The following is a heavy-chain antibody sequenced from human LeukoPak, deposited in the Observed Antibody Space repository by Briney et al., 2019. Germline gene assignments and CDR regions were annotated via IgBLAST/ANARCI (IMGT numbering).Heavy chain of an antibody. J-gene: IGHJ4*02. V-gene: IGHV4-39*01. CDR3: ARHYSDSGYDLRYFDY. CDR1: GGSISSSSYY. D-gene: IGHD5-12*01. Sequence: SETLSLTCTVSGGSISSSSYYWGWIRQPPGKGLEWIGSIYYSGSTYYNPSLKSRVTISVDTSKSQFSLKLSSVTAADTAVYYCARHYSDSGYDLRYFDYWGQGTLVTVSS. CDR2: IYYSGST.